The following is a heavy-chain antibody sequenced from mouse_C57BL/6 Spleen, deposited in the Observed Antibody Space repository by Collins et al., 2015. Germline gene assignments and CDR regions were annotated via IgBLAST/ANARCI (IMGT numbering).Heavy chain of an antibody. CDR1: GYTFTSYW. V-gene: IGHV1-55*01. Sequence: QVQLQQPGAEVVKPGTSAKMSCKASGYTFTSYWITWVKQRPGQGLEWIGDIYPGSGSSTYNAKFKTKATLTVDTSSTTAYMQLSSLTSEDSAVYYCAMIHYYALDYWGQGTSVTVSS. CDR3: AMIHYYALDY. J-gene: IGHJ4*01. D-gene: IGHD2-4*01. CDR2: IYPGSGSS.